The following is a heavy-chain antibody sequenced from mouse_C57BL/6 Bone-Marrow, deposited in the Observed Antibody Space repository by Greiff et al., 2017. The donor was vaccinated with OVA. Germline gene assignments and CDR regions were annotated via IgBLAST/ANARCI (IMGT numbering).Heavy chain of an antibody. Sequence: QVQLQQPGAELVRPGTSVKLSCKASGYTFTNYWMHWVKQRPGQGLEWIGVIAPSDSYINYNQKFKGRATLTVDTSSSTAYMHLSSLTSEDSAVYYCARSESGLSLHYGGRGTALTVSS. J-gene: IGHJ2*01. CDR1: GYTFTNYW. D-gene: IGHD1-3*01. V-gene: IGHV1-59*01. CDR2: IAPSDSYI. CDR3: ARSESGLSLHY.